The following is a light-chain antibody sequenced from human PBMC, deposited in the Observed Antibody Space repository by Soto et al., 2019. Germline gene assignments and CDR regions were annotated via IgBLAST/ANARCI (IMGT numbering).Light chain of an antibody. J-gene: IGKJ2*01. CDR1: QSISTF. CDR2: AAS. V-gene: IGKV1-39*01. CDR3: QQSYSIPYT. Sequence: DIPMTQSTPPLSASVGLIVTITCRASQSISTFLNWYQQKPGKAPNLLIFAASTLQSGVTTRFSGSGSGTDFTLTISSLQPEDFATYYCQQSYSIPYTFGQGTKVDI.